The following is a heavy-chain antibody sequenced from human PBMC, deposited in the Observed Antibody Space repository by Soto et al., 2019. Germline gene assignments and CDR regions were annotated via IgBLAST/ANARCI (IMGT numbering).Heavy chain of an antibody. Sequence: QVQLQESGPGLVKPSGTVSLTCAVSGGSISSSNWWSWVRQPPGKGLEWIGEIYHSGSTNYNPSLNSRVTIPVDKSKNQFSLKLSSVTAADTAVYYCARRGPRGLQLKPLLTWFDPCGQGTLVTVSS. J-gene: IGHJ5*02. CDR2: IYHSGST. V-gene: IGHV4-4*02. CDR1: GGSISSSNW. CDR3: ARRGPRGLQLKPLLTWFDP. D-gene: IGHD5-18*01.